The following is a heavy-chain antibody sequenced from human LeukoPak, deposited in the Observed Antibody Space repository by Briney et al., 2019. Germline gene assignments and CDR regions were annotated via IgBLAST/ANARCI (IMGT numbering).Heavy chain of an antibody. J-gene: IGHJ4*02. CDR3: ARVEKAVTGTLDS. V-gene: IGHV4-59*01. CDR2: MYNRGST. CDR1: GDSISNYY. D-gene: IGHD6-19*01. Sequence: SETLSLTCTVSGDSISNYYWSWLRQSPGKELEWIGYMYNRGSTIYNPSLKSRVTISTDTSKNQFSLRLTSVTAADTAVYYCARVEKAVTGTLDSWGQGTLITVSS.